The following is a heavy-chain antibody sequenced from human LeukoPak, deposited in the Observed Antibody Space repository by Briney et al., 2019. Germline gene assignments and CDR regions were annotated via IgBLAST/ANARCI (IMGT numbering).Heavy chain of an antibody. Sequence: ESGPTLVKPTQTLTLTCTFSGFSLTTSGVGVGWIRQPPGKALEWLALIYWDDDERYSPSLKNRLTITRDTSKNQVVLTMTNMDPLDTATYYCAHRMGMGGFDPWGQGTLVTVSS. CDR2: IYWDDDE. V-gene: IGHV2-5*02. CDR3: AHRMGMGGFDP. D-gene: IGHD3-16*01. J-gene: IGHJ5*02. CDR1: GFSLTTSGVG.